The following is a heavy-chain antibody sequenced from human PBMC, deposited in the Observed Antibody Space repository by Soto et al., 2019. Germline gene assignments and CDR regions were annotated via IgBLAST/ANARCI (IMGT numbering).Heavy chain of an antibody. V-gene: IGHV1-69*13. J-gene: IGHJ4*02. Sequence: GASVKVSCKASGGTFSSYAISWVRQAPGQGLEWMGGIIPVFGTANYAQKFQGRVTITADESTSTAYMDLSSLRSEDTAMYYCARGNYGDYGYWGQGTLVTVYS. CDR3: ARGNYGDYGY. CDR2: IIPVFGTA. D-gene: IGHD4-17*01. CDR1: GGTFSSYA.